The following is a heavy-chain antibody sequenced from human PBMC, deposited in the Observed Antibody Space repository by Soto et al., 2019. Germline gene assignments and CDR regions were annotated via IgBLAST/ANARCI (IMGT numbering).Heavy chain of an antibody. D-gene: IGHD3-10*01. CDR3: ANAHMVRGVIIKTYYFDY. V-gene: IGHV3-23*01. Sequence: VGSLRLSCAASGLTFSSYAMSWVRQAPGKGLEWVSAISGSGGSTYYADSVKGRFTISRDNSKNTLYLQMNSLRAEDTAVYYCANAHMVRGVIIKTYYFDYWGQGTLVTVSS. J-gene: IGHJ4*02. CDR2: ISGSGGST. CDR1: GLTFSSYA.